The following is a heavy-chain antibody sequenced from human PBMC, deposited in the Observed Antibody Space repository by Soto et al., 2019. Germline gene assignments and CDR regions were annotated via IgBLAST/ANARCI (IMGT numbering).Heavy chain of an antibody. J-gene: IGHJ6*03. CDR3: ARRGYGSRWPNVYMDV. D-gene: IGHD6-13*01. V-gene: IGHV3-64*01. CDR1: GFTFSNYE. CDR2: ISNNGAHT. Sequence: EAQLVESGGGLVQPGGSLRLSCAASGFTFSNYEMHWVRQAPGKGLEYVSGISNNGAHTDSAKSVKCRFTISRDNSENNLYLQMGSLRAEAMALYYCARRGYGSRWPNVYMDVWGKGTTVTVSS.